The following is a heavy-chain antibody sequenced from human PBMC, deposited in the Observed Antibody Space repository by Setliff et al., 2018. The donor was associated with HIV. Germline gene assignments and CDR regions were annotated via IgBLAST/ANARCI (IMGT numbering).Heavy chain of an antibody. Sequence: GSLRLSCAASGFSFGSYGLHWVRQAPGKGLEWLTFIRYDGTNEYYADSVKGRFSISRDNSKNTVNLQMSSLIGEDTVVYYCAKDRYSTGWHLDHWGQGTPVTVS. J-gene: IGHJ4*02. CDR3: AKDRYSTGWHLDH. CDR1: GFSFGSYG. D-gene: IGHD6-19*01. CDR2: IRYDGTNE. V-gene: IGHV3-30*02.